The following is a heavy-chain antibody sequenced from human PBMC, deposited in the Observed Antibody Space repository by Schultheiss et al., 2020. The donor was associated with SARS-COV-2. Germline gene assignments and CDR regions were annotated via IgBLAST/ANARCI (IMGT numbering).Heavy chain of an antibody. CDR3: ARGGSPHFDGMDV. Sequence: AGSLRLSCAASGFTFSSYAMSWVRQAPGKGLEWVSVIYSGGSTYYADSVKGRFTISRDNSKNSLYLQMNSLRAEDTAVYYCARGGSPHFDGMDVWGQGTTVTVSS. CDR2: IYSGGST. V-gene: IGHV3-66*01. D-gene: IGHD2/OR15-2a*01. CDR1: GFTFSSYA. J-gene: IGHJ6*02.